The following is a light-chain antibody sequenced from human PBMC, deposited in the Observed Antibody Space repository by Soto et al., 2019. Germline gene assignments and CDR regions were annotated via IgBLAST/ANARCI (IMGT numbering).Light chain of an antibody. CDR2: KAS. V-gene: IGKV1-5*03. J-gene: IGKJ1*01. CDR3: QQYYGAWT. Sequence: DFQMTQSPSTLSASVGDRGTITCRASQTINNWLAWYQQQSGKAPKLLIYKASSLESGVPSRFNGSGSGTEFTHTISRLQPDDSATYYCQQYYGAWTFGQGTKVAVK. CDR1: QTINNW.